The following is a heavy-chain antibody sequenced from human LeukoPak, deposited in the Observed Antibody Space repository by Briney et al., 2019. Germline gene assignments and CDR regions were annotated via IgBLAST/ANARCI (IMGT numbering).Heavy chain of an antibody. V-gene: IGHV3-43D*04. J-gene: IGHJ4*02. CDR2: ISWDGGST. CDR1: GFTFDDYA. Sequence: GGSLRLSCAASGFTFDDYAMHWVRQAPGKGLEWVSLISWDGGSTYYADSVKGRFTISRDNSKNSLYLQMNSLRAEDTAVYYCARALDSSSSRYQAFEEWGQGTLVTVSS. D-gene: IGHD2-2*01. CDR3: ARALDSSSSRYQAFEE.